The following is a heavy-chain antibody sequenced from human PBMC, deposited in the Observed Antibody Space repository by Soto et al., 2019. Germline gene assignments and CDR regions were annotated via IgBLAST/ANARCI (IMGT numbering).Heavy chain of an antibody. CDR1: GFTFTSPA. CDR2: IVVGSGNT. V-gene: IGHV1-58*01. Sequence: SVKVSCNASGFTFTSPAVQWVRQARGQRLEWIGWIVVGSGNTNYAQKFQERVTITRDMSTSTAYMELSSLRSEDTAVYYCAALYDSSGLPIDYWGHVTLVTVSS. D-gene: IGHD3-22*01. J-gene: IGHJ4*01. CDR3: AALYDSSGLPIDY.